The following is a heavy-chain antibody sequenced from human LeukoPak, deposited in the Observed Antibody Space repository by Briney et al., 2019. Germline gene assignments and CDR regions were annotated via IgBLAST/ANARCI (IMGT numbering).Heavy chain of an antibody. Sequence: SPTLSLTWAVYGGSFRGYYWSWIRQPPRKGLEWIGEINHIGSTNYNPSLKRRVTISVGTSKNQCSLKLSSVTAADTAVYYCARGAGMSPAATAYYYYMDVWGKGTTVTVSS. CDR1: GGSFRGYY. CDR3: ARGAGMSPAATAYYYYMDV. V-gene: IGHV4-34*01. CDR2: INHIGST. D-gene: IGHD2-2*01. J-gene: IGHJ6*03.